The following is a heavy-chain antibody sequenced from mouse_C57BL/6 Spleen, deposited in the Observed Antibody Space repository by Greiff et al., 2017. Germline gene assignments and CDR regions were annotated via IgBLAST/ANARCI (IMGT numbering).Heavy chain of an antibody. Sequence: QVQLQQSGAELVKPGASVKMSCKASGYTFTSYWITWVKQRPGQGLEWIGDIYPGSGSTNYNEKFKSKAPLTVDTSSSTAYMQLSSLTSEDSAVYYCARLGYYGSPWYFDVWGTGTTVTVSS. J-gene: IGHJ1*03. CDR3: ARLGYYGSPWYFDV. CDR2: IYPGSGST. CDR1: GYTFTSYW. D-gene: IGHD1-1*01. V-gene: IGHV1-55*01.